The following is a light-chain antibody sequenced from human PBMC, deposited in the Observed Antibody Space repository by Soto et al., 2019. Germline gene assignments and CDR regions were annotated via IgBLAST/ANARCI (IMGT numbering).Light chain of an antibody. CDR3: QQDYNWPIT. V-gene: IGKV3-15*01. CDR1: QSISSN. J-gene: IGKJ5*01. CDR2: GAS. Sequence: DIEMTQSPATLSASPGDRATISCRASQSISSNLAWYQQKPGQAPKLLIYGASTRATGIPARFSGSGSGTEFTLTISSLQSEDFAVVYCQQDYNWPITFGQGTRLEIK.